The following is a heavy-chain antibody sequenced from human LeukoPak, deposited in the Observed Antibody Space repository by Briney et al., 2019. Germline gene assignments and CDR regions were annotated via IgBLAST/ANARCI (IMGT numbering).Heavy chain of an antibody. CDR2: ISISGNII. CDR1: GFTFSEHY. J-gene: IGHJ4*02. Sequence: PGGSLRLSCAASGFTFSEHYMRWIRQAPGKGLEWLSYISISGNIIYYADSVKGRFTISRDNAKNSLYLQMNSLRAEDTAVYYCAKVLITSMDFDYWGQGTLVTVSS. CDR3: AKVLITSMDFDY. V-gene: IGHV3-11*01. D-gene: IGHD5-18*01.